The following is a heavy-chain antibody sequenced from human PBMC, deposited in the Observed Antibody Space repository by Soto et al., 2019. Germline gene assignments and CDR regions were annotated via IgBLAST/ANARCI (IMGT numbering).Heavy chain of an antibody. CDR2: ISSSSSTI. D-gene: IGHD3-10*01. CDR3: ARDSVDLLWFGELLTEQYYFDY. J-gene: IGHJ4*02. Sequence: PGGSLRLSCAASGFTFSSYSMNWVRQAPGKGLEWVSYISSSSSTIYYADSVKGRFTISRDNAKNSLYLQMNSLRAEDTAVYYCARDSVDLLWFGELLTEQYYFDYWGQGTLVTVSS. CDR1: GFTFSSYS. V-gene: IGHV3-48*01.